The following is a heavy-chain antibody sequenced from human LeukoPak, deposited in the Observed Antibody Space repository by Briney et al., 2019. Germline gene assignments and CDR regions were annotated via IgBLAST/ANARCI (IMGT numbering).Heavy chain of an antibody. D-gene: IGHD3-10*01. CDR3: ARESYIYGSGSHDAFDI. CDR1: GGSISGYY. Sequence: SETLSLNCTVSGGSISGYYWSWIRQPAGKGLEWIGRIHTSGSTNYNPSLKSRVTMSVDTSKNQFSLKLSSVTAADTAAYYCARESYIYGSGSHDAFDIWGQGTMVTVSS. V-gene: IGHV4-4*07. CDR2: IHTSGST. J-gene: IGHJ3*02.